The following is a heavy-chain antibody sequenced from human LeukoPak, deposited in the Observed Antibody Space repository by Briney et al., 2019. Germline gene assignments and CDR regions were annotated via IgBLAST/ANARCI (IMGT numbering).Heavy chain of an antibody. V-gene: IGHV3-23*01. Sequence: GGSLRLSCAASGFTFSSYTMNWLRQAPGKGLEWVSAISGSGGSTYYTDSVKGRFAISRDNSKNTLYLQVNSLRVEDTALYYCAKTSPSGSYYFDYWGQGTLVTVSS. CDR1: GFTFSSYT. CDR2: ISGSGGST. J-gene: IGHJ4*02. CDR3: AKTSPSGSYYFDY. D-gene: IGHD5-12*01.